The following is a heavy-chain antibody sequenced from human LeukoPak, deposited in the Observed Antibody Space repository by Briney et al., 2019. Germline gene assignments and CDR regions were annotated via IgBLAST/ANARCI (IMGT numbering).Heavy chain of an antibody. CDR2: ISYDGSNK. V-gene: IGHV3-30*03. CDR1: GFTFSSYA. J-gene: IGHJ4*02. D-gene: IGHD3-22*01. CDR3: ARDPGDSSGYYSEDTLFDY. Sequence: GGSLRLSCAASGFTFSSYAMSWVRQAPGKGLEWVAVISYDGSNKYYADSVKGRFTISRDNSKNTLYLQMNSLRAEDTAVYYCARDPGDSSGYYSEDTLFDYWGQGTLVTVSS.